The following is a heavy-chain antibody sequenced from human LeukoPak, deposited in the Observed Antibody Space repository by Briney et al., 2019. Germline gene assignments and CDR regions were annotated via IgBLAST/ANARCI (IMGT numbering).Heavy chain of an antibody. D-gene: IGHD3-10*01. CDR1: GYSFTNYW. Sequence: GPSLPISCTGSGYSFTNYWIGWVRQMPGKGLEWMGMIYPGDSDTRYSPSFQGQVTISADKSISTAYLQWSSLEASDTAMYFCARHGSSYVEPSDNWFDPWGQATLVTVSS. CDR2: IYPGDSDT. J-gene: IGHJ5*02. CDR3: ARHGSSYVEPSDNWFDP. V-gene: IGHV5-51*01.